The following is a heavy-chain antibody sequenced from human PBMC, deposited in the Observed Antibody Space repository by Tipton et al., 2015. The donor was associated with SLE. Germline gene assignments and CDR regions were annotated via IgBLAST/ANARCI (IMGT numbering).Heavy chain of an antibody. D-gene: IGHD2-8*01. CDR3: VRGPQVLMVYAIDWYFDL. CDR2: INWNGDST. CDR1: GFTFDDYG. Sequence: GSLRLSCAASGFTFDDYGMSWVRQAPGKGLEWVSGINWNGDSTGYADSVKGRFTISRDNAKNSLYLQMTSLRAEDTALYYCVRGPQVLMVYAIDWYFDLWGRGTLVTVSS. J-gene: IGHJ2*01. V-gene: IGHV3-20*04.